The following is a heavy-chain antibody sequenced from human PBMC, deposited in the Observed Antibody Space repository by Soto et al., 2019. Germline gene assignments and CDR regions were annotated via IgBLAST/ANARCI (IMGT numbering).Heavy chain of an antibody. CDR2: ISGSGKST. Sequence: EMQLLESGGGLVQPGGSLRLSCAASGITFSSYALSWVRQAPGKGLEWVSAISGSGKSTYYADSVKGRFTISRDTSKSTLYLHMTSLRADDTAKYDCAKEAGGGTAMVTSYFDYWGQGTLVTVSS. D-gene: IGHD5-18*01. J-gene: IGHJ4*02. CDR1: GITFSSYA. V-gene: IGHV3-23*01. CDR3: AKEAGGGTAMVTSYFDY.